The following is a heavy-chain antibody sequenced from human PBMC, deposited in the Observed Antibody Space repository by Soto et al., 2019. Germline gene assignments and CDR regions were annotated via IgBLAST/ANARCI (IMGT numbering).Heavy chain of an antibody. CDR1: GYSFTSYW. J-gene: IGHJ6*02. CDR2: IDPSDSYT. CDR3: ARRSSSLVDYYYGMDV. D-gene: IGHD6-6*01. Sequence: GESLKISCQGSGYSFTSYWISWVRQMPGKGLEWMGRIDPSDSYTNYSPSFQGHVTISADKSISTAYLQWSSLKASDTAMYYCARRSSSLVDYYYGMDVWGQGTTVTVSS. V-gene: IGHV5-10-1*01.